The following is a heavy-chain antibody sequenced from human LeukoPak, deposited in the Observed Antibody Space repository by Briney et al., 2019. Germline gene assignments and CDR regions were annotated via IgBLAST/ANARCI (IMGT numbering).Heavy chain of an antibody. CDR1: GFTFSNYG. Sequence: PGGSLRLSCAASGFTFSNYGMHWVRQAPGKGLEWVAVISYDGSNKYYTDSVKGRFTISRDNSRNTLYLQMNSLRAEDTAVYYCAKPAYCGGDCYSSPFQHWGQGTLVTVSS. CDR3: AKPAYCGGDCYSSPFQH. J-gene: IGHJ1*01. V-gene: IGHV3-30*18. D-gene: IGHD2-21*02. CDR2: ISYDGSNK.